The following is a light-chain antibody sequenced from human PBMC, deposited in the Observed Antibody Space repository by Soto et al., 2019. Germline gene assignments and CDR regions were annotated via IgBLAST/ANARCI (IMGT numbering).Light chain of an antibody. CDR1: SSDVGSYNR. CDR2: DVN. CDR3: CSYTTRTTYV. V-gene: IGLV2-18*02. Sequence: QSALTQPASVPGSPGQSITVSCTGTSSDVGSYNRVSWYQQSPGTAPKLIIYDVNNRPLGVPDRFFGSKSGNTASLTISGLQAEDEADYYCCSYTTRTTYVFGTGTKVTVL. J-gene: IGLJ1*01.